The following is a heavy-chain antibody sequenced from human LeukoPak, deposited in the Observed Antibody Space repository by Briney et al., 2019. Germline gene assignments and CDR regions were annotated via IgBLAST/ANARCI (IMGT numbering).Heavy chain of an antibody. Sequence: GGSLRLSCAASGFTFSSYWMHWARQAPGKGLVWVSRINSDGSSTSYADSVKGRFTISRDNAKNTLYLQMNSLRAEDTAVYYCARGARGIAAAGTFFFWGQGTLVTVSS. CDR2: INSDGSST. CDR1: GFTFSSYW. V-gene: IGHV3-74*01. J-gene: IGHJ4*02. D-gene: IGHD6-13*01. CDR3: ARGARGIAAAGTFFF.